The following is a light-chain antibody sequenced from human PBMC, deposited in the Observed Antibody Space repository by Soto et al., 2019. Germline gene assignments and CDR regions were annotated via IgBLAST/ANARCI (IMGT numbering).Light chain of an antibody. J-gene: IGKJ4*01. Sequence: DIPMTQSPSSLSASVGDRVTITCRASQSISSYLNWYQQKPGKAPKLLIYAASSLQSGVPSRLSGSGSGTDFTLTISSLQPEYFATYYCQQSYSTLTFGVVTKVEIK. CDR1: QSISSY. V-gene: IGKV1-39*01. CDR3: QQSYSTLT. CDR2: AAS.